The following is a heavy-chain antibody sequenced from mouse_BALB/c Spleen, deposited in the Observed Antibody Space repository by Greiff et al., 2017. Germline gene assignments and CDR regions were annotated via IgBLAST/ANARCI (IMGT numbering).Heavy chain of an antibody. CDR1: GFTFTDYY. Sequence: EVKLMESGGGLVQPGGSLRLSCATSGFTFTDYYMSWVRQPPGKALEWLGFIRNKANGYTTEYSASVKGRFTISRDNSQSILYLQMNTLRAEDSATYYCARSYYYGSRPWYFDVWGAGTTVTVSS. CDR3: ARSYYYGSRPWYFDV. J-gene: IGHJ1*01. D-gene: IGHD1-1*01. V-gene: IGHV7-3*02. CDR2: IRNKANGYTT.